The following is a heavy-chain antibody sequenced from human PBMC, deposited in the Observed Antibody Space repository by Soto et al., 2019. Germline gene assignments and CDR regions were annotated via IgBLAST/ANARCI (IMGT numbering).Heavy chain of an antibody. V-gene: IGHV4-39*01. Sequence: SETLSLTCTVSGGSISSSSYYWGWIRQPPGKGLEWIGSIYYSGSTYYNPSLKSRFTISVDTSKNQFSLKLSSVTAADTAVYYCARGYLYGDLPHYWGQGTLVTVSS. CDR1: GGSISSSSYY. CDR3: ARGYLYGDLPHY. D-gene: IGHD4-17*01. J-gene: IGHJ4*02. CDR2: IYYSGST.